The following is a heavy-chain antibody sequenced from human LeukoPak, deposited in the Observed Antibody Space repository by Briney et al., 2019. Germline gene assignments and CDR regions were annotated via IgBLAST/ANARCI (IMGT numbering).Heavy chain of an antibody. CDR2: INPNSGGT. V-gene: IGHV1-2*02. CDR1: GYTFTGYY. Sequence: ASVKVSCKASGYTFTGYYMHWVRQAPAQGLEWMGWINPNSGGTNYAQKFQGRVTMTRDTSISTAYMELSRLRSDDTAVYYWARVRSSSWSYYFAYWGQGTLVTVPS. CDR3: ARVRSSSWSYYFAY. D-gene: IGHD6-13*01. J-gene: IGHJ4*02.